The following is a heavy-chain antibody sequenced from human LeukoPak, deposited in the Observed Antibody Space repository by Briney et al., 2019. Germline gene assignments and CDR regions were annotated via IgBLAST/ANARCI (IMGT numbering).Heavy chain of an antibody. D-gene: IGHD6-19*01. Sequence: PGGSLRLSCAASGFTFSSYAMSWVRQAPGKGLEWVSAISGSGGSTYYADSVKGRFTISRDNSKNTLYLQMNSLRAEDTAVYYCARDRIPGIAVAGAFDYWGQGTLVTVSS. CDR3: ARDRIPGIAVAGAFDY. CDR1: GFTFSSYA. V-gene: IGHV3-23*01. J-gene: IGHJ4*02. CDR2: ISGSGGST.